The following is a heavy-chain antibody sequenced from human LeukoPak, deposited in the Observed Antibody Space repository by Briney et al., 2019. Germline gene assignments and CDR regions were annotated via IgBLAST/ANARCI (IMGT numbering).Heavy chain of an antibody. CDR3: ASWGAGGNS. Sequence: GGSLRLSCEASGFTLSTYWMNWVRQVPGKGLDWVANINPDGSGKRYMDSVKGRFTIARDNADNSLSLQMNSLRAEDTAVYYCASWGAGGNSWGQGTLVTVSS. CDR2: INPDGSGK. D-gene: IGHD3-16*01. CDR1: GFTLSTYW. J-gene: IGHJ4*02. V-gene: IGHV3-7*01.